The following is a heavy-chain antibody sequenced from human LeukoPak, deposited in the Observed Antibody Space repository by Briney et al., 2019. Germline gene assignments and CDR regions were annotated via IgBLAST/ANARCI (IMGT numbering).Heavy chain of an antibody. CDR3: ARGYPPDPSSVA. Sequence: ARSPRLSCAASGFTFSTYGMHWVRQAPGKGLEWVAVISHDGGAEYYPDSVKGRFTISRDNSENTLYLQMSSLRPDDTAVYYCARGYPPDPSSVAWGGGALVTV. D-gene: IGHD1-14*01. CDR2: ISHDGGAE. V-gene: IGHV3-30*03. CDR1: GFTFSTYG. J-gene: IGHJ5*02.